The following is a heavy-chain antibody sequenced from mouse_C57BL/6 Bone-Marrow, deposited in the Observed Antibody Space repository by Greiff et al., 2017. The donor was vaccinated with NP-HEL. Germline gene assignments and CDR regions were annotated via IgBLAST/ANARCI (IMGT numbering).Heavy chain of an antibody. CDR3: ASKALYYGNYLWYFDV. J-gene: IGHJ1*03. CDR1: GYAFSSSW. V-gene: IGHV1-82*01. CDR2: IYPGDGDT. Sequence: VQLQQSGPELVKPGASVKISCKASGYAFSSSWMNWVKQRPGKGLEWIGRIYPGDGDTNYNGKFKGKATLTADKSSSTAYMQLSSLTSEDSAVYYCASKALYYGNYLWYFDVWGTGTTVTVSS. D-gene: IGHD2-1*01.